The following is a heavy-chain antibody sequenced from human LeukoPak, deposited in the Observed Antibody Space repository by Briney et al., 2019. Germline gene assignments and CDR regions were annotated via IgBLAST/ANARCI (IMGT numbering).Heavy chain of an antibody. CDR3: ARANRGYCSSPSCSVDN. D-gene: IGHD2-2*01. V-gene: IGHV1-2*02. CDR1: GYTFTGYY. J-gene: IGHJ4*02. Sequence: ASVKVSCKASGYTFTGYYRHWVRQAPGQGLEWMGWINPNTGGTNYAQKFQGRVTMTRDTSISTAYMELSSLRSDDTAIYYCARANRGYCSSPSCSVDNWGQGTLATVSS. CDR2: INPNTGGT.